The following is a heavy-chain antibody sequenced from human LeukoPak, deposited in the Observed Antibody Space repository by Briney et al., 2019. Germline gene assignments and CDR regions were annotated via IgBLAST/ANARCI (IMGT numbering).Heavy chain of an antibody. CDR1: GGSISSYY. CDR3: ARTANQAAALHY. J-gene: IGHJ4*02. V-gene: IGHV4-59*08. Sequence: SETLSLTCSVSGGSISSYYWSWIRQPPGKGLEWIGYIYYSGSTNYNPSLKSRVTISVDTSKNQFSLKLSSVTAADTAVYYCARTANQAAALHYWGQGTLVTVSS. CDR2: IYYSGST. D-gene: IGHD1-14*01.